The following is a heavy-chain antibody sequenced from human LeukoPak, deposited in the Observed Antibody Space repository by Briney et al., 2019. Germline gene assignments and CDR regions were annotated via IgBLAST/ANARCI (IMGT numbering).Heavy chain of an antibody. V-gene: IGHV3-23*01. Sequence: GGSLRLSCAASVFIFSNNIMNWVRQAPGKGLKWVSVSADGGDIYYADSVNGRFTISRDNSKNTLHLQMDSLRAEDTAVYYCAKDPPHSDRSIYSDNSWGQGTLVTVSS. J-gene: IGHJ4*02. D-gene: IGHD3-22*01. CDR2: SADGGDI. CDR1: VFIFSNNI. CDR3: AKDPPHSDRSIYSDNS.